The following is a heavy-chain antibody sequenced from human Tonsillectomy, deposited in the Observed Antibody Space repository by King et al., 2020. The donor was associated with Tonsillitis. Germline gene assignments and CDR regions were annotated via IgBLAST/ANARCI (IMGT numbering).Heavy chain of an antibody. CDR3: ARDTGGGVFDY. CDR2: IKQDGSEK. V-gene: IGHV3-7*01. Sequence: VQLVQSGGDLVQPGGSLRLSCAAYGFSLSNYWISWVRQAPGKGLEWVANIKQDGSEKYFVDSVRGRYTIFRDNAKNSLYLQMNSVRAADTAGYYCARDTGGGVFDYWGQGTLVTVSS. J-gene: IGHJ4*02. D-gene: IGHD3-16*01. CDR1: GFSLSNYW.